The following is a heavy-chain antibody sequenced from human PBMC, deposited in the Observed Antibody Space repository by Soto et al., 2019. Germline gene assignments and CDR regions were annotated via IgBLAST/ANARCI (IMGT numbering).Heavy chain of an antibody. J-gene: IGHJ5*02. CDR2: IYHSGST. D-gene: IGHD3-10*01. CDR3: ASMTNPFWRALNLYYYGSGSYFPGWFDP. V-gene: IGHV4-4*02. Sequence: PSETLSLTCAVSGGSISSSNWWSWVRQPPGKGLEWIGEIYHSGSTNYNPSLKSRVTISVDKSKNQFSLKLSSVTAADTAVYYCASMTNPFWRALNLYYYGSGSYFPGWFDPWGQGTLVTVSS. CDR1: GGSISSSNW.